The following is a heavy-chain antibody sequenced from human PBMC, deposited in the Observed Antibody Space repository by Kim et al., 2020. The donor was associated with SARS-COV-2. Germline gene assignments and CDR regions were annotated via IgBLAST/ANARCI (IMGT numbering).Heavy chain of an antibody. CDR3: ARDRGITHIGELSY. Sequence: ADSVKGRFTVSRDNSKNTLFLQMNSLRAEDTAVYYCARDRGITHIGELSYWGQGTLVTVSS. V-gene: IGHV3-23*01. D-gene: IGHD3-16*02. J-gene: IGHJ4*02.